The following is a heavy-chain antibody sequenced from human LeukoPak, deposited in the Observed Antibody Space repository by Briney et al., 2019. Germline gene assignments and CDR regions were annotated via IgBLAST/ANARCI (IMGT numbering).Heavy chain of an antibody. V-gene: IGHV3-66*02. CDR3: ARDSSGWYYFDY. CDR2: IYSGGST. D-gene: IGHD6-19*01. J-gene: IGHJ4*02. CDR1: GFTFSSYA. Sequence: GGSLRLSCAASGFTFSSYAMSWVRQAPGKGLEWVSAIYSGGSTFYADSVKGRFTISRDKSKNTLYLQMNSLRADDTAVYYCARDSSGWYYFDYWGQGSLVTVSS.